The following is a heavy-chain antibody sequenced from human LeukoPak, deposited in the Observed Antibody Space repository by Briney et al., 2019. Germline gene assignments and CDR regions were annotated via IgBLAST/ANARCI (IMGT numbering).Heavy chain of an antibody. V-gene: IGHV1-69*05. CDR2: FIPIFGTA. Sequence: ASVKVSCKASGGTFSSYAISWVRQAPGQGLEWMGGFIPIFGTANYAQKFQGRVTITTDESTSTAYMELSSLRSEDTAVYYCARTTASVWFGELLFGYFDYWGQGTLVTVSS. CDR3: ARTTASVWFGELLFGYFDY. J-gene: IGHJ4*02. D-gene: IGHD3-10*01. CDR1: GGTFSSYA.